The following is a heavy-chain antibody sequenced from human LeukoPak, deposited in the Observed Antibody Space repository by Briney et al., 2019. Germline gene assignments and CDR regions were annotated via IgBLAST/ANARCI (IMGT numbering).Heavy chain of an antibody. CDR1: GYDFTDYW. V-gene: IGHV5-51*01. D-gene: IGHD5-18*01. CDR3: ARQNARLQLWLHDPFDM. J-gene: IGHJ3*02. Sequence: GESLKISCKASGYDFTDYWIGWVRQPPGKGLEWMGIMYPGDSKVRYSPSFEGQVTFSADKSINTAYLQWSSLKASDNGIYYCARQNARLQLWLHDPFDMWGLGTMVTVSS. CDR2: MYPGDSKV.